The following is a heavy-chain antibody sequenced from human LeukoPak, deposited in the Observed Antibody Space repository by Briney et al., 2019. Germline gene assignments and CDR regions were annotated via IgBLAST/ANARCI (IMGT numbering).Heavy chain of an antibody. CDR3: ARDVHPYYYDSSGYYLGYGMDV. V-gene: IGHV4-39*07. J-gene: IGHJ6*02. D-gene: IGHD3-22*01. Sequence: PSETLSLTCTVSGGSISSTSYYWGWIRQPPGKGLEWIGSIYYSGSTYYNPSLKSRVTISVDTSKNQFSLKLSSVTAADTAVYYCARDVHPYYYDSSGYYLGYGMDVWGQGTTVTVSS. CDR1: GGSISSTSYY. CDR2: IYYSGST.